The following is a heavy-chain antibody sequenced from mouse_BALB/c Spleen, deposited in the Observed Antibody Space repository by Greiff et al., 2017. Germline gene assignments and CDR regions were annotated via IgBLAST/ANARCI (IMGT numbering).Heavy chain of an antibody. D-gene: IGHD1-1*01. V-gene: IGHV1-63*02. CDR2: IYPGGGYT. CDR1: GYTFTNYW. Sequence: QVQLQQSGAELVRPGTSVKMSCKAAGYTFTNYWIGWVKQRPGHVLEWIGDIYPGGGYTNYNEKFKGKATLTADTSSSTAYMQLSSLTSEDSAIYYCARYYGSSYEAWFAYWGQGTLVTVSA. J-gene: IGHJ3*01. CDR3: ARYYGSSYEAWFAY.